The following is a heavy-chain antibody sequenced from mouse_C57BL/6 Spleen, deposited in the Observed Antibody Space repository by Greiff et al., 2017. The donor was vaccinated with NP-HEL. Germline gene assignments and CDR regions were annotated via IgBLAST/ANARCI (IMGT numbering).Heavy chain of an antibody. J-gene: IGHJ2*01. V-gene: IGHV1-69*01. CDR3: ARGYGSSPYYFDY. D-gene: IGHD1-1*01. CDR1: GYTFTSYW. Sequence: QVTLKESGAELVMPGASVKLSCKASGYTFTSYWMHWVKQRPGQGLEWIGEIDPSDSYTNYNQKFKGKSTLTVDKSSSTAYMQLSSLTSEDSAVYYCARGYGSSPYYFDYWGQGTTLTVSS. CDR2: IDPSDSYT.